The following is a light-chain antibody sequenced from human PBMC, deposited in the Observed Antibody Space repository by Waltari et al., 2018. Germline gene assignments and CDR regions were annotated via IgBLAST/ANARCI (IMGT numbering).Light chain of an antibody. Sequence: QSVLTQPPSASGPPGQRVTISCSGSYSNIGSNVVDWYQQLPGKAPKLLIYRSDRRPSGVPVRFSGSKSGSSASLAIDGLHSEDEADYYCASWDDSLNGHWVFGGGTKVTVL. CDR3: ASWDDSLNGHWV. J-gene: IGLJ3*02. CDR2: RSD. CDR1: YSNIGSNV. V-gene: IGLV1-44*01.